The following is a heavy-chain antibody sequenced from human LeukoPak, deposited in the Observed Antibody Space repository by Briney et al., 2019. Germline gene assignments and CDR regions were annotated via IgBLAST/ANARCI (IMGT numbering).Heavy chain of an antibody. D-gene: IGHD6-19*01. V-gene: IGHV1-2*02. CDR1: GYTFTGYY. CDR3: ARGAIAVAGRGYFDY. J-gene: IGHJ4*02. Sequence: ASVKVSCKASGYTFTGYYMHWVRQAPGQGLEWMGWINPNNGGTNYAQKCQGRVTMTRDTSISTAYMEMSRLRSDDTAVYYCARGAIAVAGRGYFDYWGQGTLVTVSS. CDR2: INPNNGGT.